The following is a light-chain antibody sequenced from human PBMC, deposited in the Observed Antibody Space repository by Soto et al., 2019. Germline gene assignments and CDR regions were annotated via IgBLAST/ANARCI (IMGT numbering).Light chain of an antibody. CDR3: QRYGDSPPNT. V-gene: IGKV3-20*01. J-gene: IGKJ2*01. Sequence: EIVLTQSLGTLSLSPGESATLFCRATQSVNSRFLAWYQHKPGQAPRLLIYAATTRAPGIPDRFSGSTSGTDFTLTISRLEPEGFAVYYCQRYGDSPPNTFGQGTKLEIK. CDR2: AAT. CDR1: QSVNSRF.